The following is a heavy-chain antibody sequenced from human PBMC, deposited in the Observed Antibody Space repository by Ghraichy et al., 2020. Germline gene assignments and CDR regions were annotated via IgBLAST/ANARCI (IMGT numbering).Heavy chain of an antibody. Sequence: LSLTCAASGFTFSSYAMHWVRQAPGKGLEWVAVISYDGSNKYYVDSVKGRFTISRDNSKNTLYLQMNSLRAEDTAVYYCARDREVRGVILDYWGQGTLVTVSS. CDR1: GFTFSSYA. CDR2: ISYDGSNK. CDR3: ARDREVRGVILDY. V-gene: IGHV3-30*04. J-gene: IGHJ4*02. D-gene: IGHD3-10*01.